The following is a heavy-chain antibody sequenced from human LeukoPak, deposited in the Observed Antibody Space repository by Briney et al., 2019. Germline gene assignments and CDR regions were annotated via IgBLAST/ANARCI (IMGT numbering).Heavy chain of an antibody. CDR3: ARADSSGWYHDY. Sequence: SVKVSCKASGGTFSSYAISWVRQAPGQGLEWMGGIIPIFGTANYAQKFQGRVTITTDESTSTAYMELSSLRSDDTAVYYCARADSSGWYHDYWGQGTLVTVSS. V-gene: IGHV1-69*05. D-gene: IGHD6-19*01. J-gene: IGHJ4*02. CDR1: GGTFSSYA. CDR2: IIPIFGTA.